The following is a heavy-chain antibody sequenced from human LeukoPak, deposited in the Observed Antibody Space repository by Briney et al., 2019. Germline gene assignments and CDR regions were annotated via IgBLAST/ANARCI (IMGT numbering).Heavy chain of an antibody. D-gene: IGHD3-3*01. J-gene: IGHJ6*02. CDR2: ISAHNGNT. CDR3: VRDALVDLEWSTDYQYYGMDV. V-gene: IGHV1-18*01. CDR1: GYTFSRYG. Sequence: ASVKVSCKAIGYTFSRYGISWVRQAPGQGLEWMGWISAHNGNTKYEEKLQGRVTMTTDTSTSTAYMEMRSLRFDDTAAYYCVRDALVDLEWSTDYQYYGMDVWGQGTRVTVAS.